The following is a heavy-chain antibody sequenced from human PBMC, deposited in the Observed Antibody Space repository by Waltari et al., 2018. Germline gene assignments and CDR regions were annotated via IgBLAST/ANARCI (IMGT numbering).Heavy chain of an antibody. V-gene: IGHV1-2*02. D-gene: IGHD2-15*01. CDR3: ARAAGYCSGGSCYPDAFDI. CDR2: INPNSGGT. J-gene: IGHJ3*02. Sequence: QLQLVQSGAEVKKPGASVKVSCKASGYTFTGSYMHWVRQAPGQGLEWMGWINPNSGGTNYAQKFQGRVTMTRDTSISTAYMELSRLRSDDTAVYYCARAAGYCSGGSCYPDAFDIWGQGTMVTVSS. CDR1: GYTFTGSY.